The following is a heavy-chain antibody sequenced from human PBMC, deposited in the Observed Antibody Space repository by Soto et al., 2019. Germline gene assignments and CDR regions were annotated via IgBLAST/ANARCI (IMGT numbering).Heavy chain of an antibody. V-gene: IGHV4-59*01. CDR3: ARGDVDCDFWSGYCTYGMDV. CDR2: IYYSGST. D-gene: IGHD3-3*01. Sequence: SETLSLTCTVSGGSISSYYWSWIRQPPGKGLEWIGYIYYSGSTNYNPSLKSRVTISVDTSKNQFSLKLSSVTAADTAVYYCARGDVDCDFWSGYCTYGMDVWGQGTTVT. CDR1: GGSISSYY. J-gene: IGHJ6*02.